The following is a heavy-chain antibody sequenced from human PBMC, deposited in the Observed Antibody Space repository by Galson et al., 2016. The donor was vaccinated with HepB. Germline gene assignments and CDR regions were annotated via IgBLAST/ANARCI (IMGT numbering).Heavy chain of an antibody. CDR2: IDGSNDHI. Sequence: SLRLSCAASGFNFRTYSVNWVRQAPGKGLEWVSSIDGSNDHIHYEDSVKGRFTMSGDDAMNLLYLQMNSLRAEDTAVYYCGRGDAFDIWGQGTVVTVSA. V-gene: IGHV3-21*01. CDR3: GRGDAFDI. D-gene: IGHD3-16*01. CDR1: GFNFRTYS. J-gene: IGHJ3*02.